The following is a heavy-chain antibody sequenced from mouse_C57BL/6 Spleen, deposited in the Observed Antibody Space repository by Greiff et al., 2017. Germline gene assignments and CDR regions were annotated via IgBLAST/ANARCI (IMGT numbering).Heavy chain of an antibody. D-gene: IGHD1-1*01. J-gene: IGHJ2*01. CDR1: GFTFSDYY. V-gene: IGHV5-16*01. CDR3: ARVLNRDYYGIFDY. CDR2: INYDGSST. Sequence: EVKLVESEGGLVQPGSSMKLSCTASGFTFSDYYMAWVRQVPEKGLEWVANINYDGSSTYYLDSLKSRFIISRDNAKNILYLQMSSLKSEDTATYYCARVLNRDYYGIFDYWGQGTTLTVSS.